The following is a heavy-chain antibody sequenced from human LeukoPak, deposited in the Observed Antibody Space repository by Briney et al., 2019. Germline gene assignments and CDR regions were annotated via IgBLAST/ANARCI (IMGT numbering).Heavy chain of an antibody. CDR2: IVVGSGNT. D-gene: IGHD3-10*01. V-gene: IGHV1-58*02. Sequence: PWASVKVSCKASGFTSTSSAMQWVRQARGQRLEWIGWIVVGSGNTNYAQKFQERVTITRDMSTSTAYMELSSLRSEDTAVYYCAADIGSKQASWFDPWGQGTLVTVSS. CDR3: AADIGSKQASWFDP. J-gene: IGHJ5*02. CDR1: GFTSTSSA.